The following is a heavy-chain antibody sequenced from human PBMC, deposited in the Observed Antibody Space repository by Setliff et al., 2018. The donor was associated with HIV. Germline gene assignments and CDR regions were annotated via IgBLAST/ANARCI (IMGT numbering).Heavy chain of an antibody. CDR1: GYTFRRFG. V-gene: IGHV1-18*04. J-gene: IGHJ4*02. CDR3: AIGSSNWPHRPNNYYFDY. CDR2: ISASNGDT. Sequence: ASVKVSCKASGYTFRRFGITWVRQAPGQGLEWMGWISASNGDTNYAQKFQGRVTMTTDTSTSTAYMELRSLRSDDTAVYYCAIGSSNWPHRPNNYYFDYWGQGTPVTVSS. D-gene: IGHD6-13*01.